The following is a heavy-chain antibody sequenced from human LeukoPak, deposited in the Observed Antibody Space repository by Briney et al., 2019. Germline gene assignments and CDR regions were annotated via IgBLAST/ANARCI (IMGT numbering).Heavy chain of an antibody. Sequence: PGGSLRLSCAASGFTFNNAWMSWVRQAPGKGLEWVANIKQDGSEKYYVDSVKGRFTISRDNAKNSLYLQMNSLRAEDTAVYYCARDRSYSSGWYRSSAGIDYWGQGTLVTVSS. D-gene: IGHD6-19*01. CDR1: GFTFNNAW. CDR3: ARDRSYSSGWYRSSAGIDY. CDR2: IKQDGSEK. J-gene: IGHJ4*02. V-gene: IGHV3-7*03.